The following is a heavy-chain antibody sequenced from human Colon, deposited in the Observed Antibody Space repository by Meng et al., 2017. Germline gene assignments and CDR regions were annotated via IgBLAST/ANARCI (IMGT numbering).Heavy chain of an antibody. CDR1: GGIFSSYA. CDR2: IVPMFGTP. D-gene: IGHD3-3*01. V-gene: IGHV1-69*01. J-gene: IGHJ5*02. Sequence: QVKLVQFGGEGKKPCASGRVSCKASGGIFSSYAISWVRQAPGQGLEWMGGIVPMFGTPNYAQKFQGRVTIAADESTTTSFMELSSLRFEDTATYYCARDLESWGQGTLVTVSS. CDR3: ARDLES.